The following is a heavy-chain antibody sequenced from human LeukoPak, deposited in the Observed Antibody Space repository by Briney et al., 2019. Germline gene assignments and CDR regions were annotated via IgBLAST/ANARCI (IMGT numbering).Heavy chain of an antibody. V-gene: IGHV3-30*18. J-gene: IGHJ6*03. CDR3: AKDRCSNGIGCLYYYMDV. Sequence: GGSLRLSCAASGFTFSSYGMHWVRQAPGKGLEWVAVISYDGSNKYYADSVKGRFTISRDNSKNTLYLQMNSLRAEDTAVYYCAKDRCSNGIGCLYYYMDVWGKGSTVTIYS. CDR2: ISYDGSNK. CDR1: GFTFSSYG. D-gene: IGHD2-8*01.